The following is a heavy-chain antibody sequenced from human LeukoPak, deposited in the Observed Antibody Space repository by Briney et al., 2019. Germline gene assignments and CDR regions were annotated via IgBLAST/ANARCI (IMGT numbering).Heavy chain of an antibody. V-gene: IGHV3-20*04. CDR3: ARGPSYCGGDCYFEGDYYYYMDV. Sequence: GGSLRLSCAASGFTFDDYGMSWVRQAPGKGLEWVSGINWNGGSTGYADSVKGRFTISRDNAKNSLYLQMNSLRAEDTALYYCARGPSYCGGDCYFEGDYYYYMDVWGKGTTVTVSS. D-gene: IGHD2-21*02. CDR2: INWNGGST. J-gene: IGHJ6*03. CDR1: GFTFDDYG.